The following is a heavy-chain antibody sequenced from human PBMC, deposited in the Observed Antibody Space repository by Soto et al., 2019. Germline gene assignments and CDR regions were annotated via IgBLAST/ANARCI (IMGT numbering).Heavy chain of an antibody. J-gene: IGHJ5*02. Sequence: QVQLVQSGAEVKKPGASVKVSCKASGYTFTSYGISWVRQAPGQGLEWMGWISAYHGNTNYAQKLQGRVTMTTDTSTSTAYMELRSLRSDDTAVYYCARGESSIYPLLYHTPDWFDPWGQGTLVTVSS. CDR3: ARGESSIYPLLYHTPDWFDP. V-gene: IGHV1-18*04. CDR1: GYTFTSYG. D-gene: IGHD2-2*02. CDR2: ISAYHGNT.